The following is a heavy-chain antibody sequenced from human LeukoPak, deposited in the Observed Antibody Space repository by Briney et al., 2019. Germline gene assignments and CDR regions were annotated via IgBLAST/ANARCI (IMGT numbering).Heavy chain of an antibody. CDR1: GYTFTSYG. J-gene: IGHJ3*02. Sequence: GASVKVSCKASGYTFTSYGISWVRQAPGQGLEWMGWISAYNGNTNYAQKLQGRVTMTTDTSTSTAYMELRSLRSDDTAVYYCARDRPYSSGWYGAHAFDIWGQGTMVTVSS. V-gene: IGHV1-18*01. CDR2: ISAYNGNT. D-gene: IGHD6-19*01. CDR3: ARDRPYSSGWYGAHAFDI.